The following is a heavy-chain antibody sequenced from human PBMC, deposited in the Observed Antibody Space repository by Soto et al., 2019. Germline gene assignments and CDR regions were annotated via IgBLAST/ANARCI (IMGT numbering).Heavy chain of an antibody. D-gene: IGHD3-10*01. CDR1: GGSISSSSYY. CDR3: ARHLGTSAWFGDYYYYYGMDV. J-gene: IGHJ6*02. Sequence: PSETLSLTCTVSGGSISSSSYYWGWIRQPPGKGLEWIGSIYYSGSTYYNPSLKSRVTISVDTSKSQFSLKLSSVTAADTAVYYCARHLGTSAWFGDYYYYYGMDVWGQGTTVTV. V-gene: IGHV4-39*01. CDR2: IYYSGST.